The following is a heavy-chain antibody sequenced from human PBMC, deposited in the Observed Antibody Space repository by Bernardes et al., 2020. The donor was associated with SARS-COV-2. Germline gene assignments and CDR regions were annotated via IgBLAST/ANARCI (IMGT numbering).Heavy chain of an antibody. CDR3: AGGNCSGGRCSYSFDY. V-gene: IGHV4-39*01. J-gene: IGHJ4*02. CDR2: LHYRGRP. Sequence: SETLSLTCTVSGGSISSSSYSWIWIRQPPGKGLEWIGSLHYRGRPYNNPALQSRVSISVDPSKNQLSLKLTSVTAADTAVYYCAGGNCSGGRCSYSFDYWGQGTLVPVSS. D-gene: IGHD2-15*01. CDR1: GGSISSSSYS.